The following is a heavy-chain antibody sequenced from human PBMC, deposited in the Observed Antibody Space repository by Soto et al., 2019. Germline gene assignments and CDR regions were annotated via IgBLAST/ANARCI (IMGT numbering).Heavy chain of an antibody. CDR3: AYSSGWYRHDV. CDR1: GDSISSPKW. V-gene: IGHV4-4*02. D-gene: IGHD6-19*01. CDR2: LLHSGTT. Sequence: QVQLQESGPGLVKPSGTLSLTCAVSGDSISSPKWWTWLRQPPGKGLEWIGDLLHSGTTNYNPPLKRRVILSVDKSQNQFSISLTSVTAADTAIYFCAYSSGWYRHDVWGQGTSVTVSS. J-gene: IGHJ3*01.